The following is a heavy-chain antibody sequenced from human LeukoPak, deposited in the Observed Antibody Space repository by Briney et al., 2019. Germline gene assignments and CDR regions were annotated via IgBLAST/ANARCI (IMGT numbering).Heavy chain of an antibody. CDR3: ARESTTGTYYDY. Sequence: SETLSLTCTVSGGSISSYYWSWIRHPPGKGLEWIGYIYYSGSTNYNPSLKSRVTISVDTSKNQFSLKLSSVTAADTAVYYCARESTTGTYYDYWGQGTLATVSS. D-gene: IGHD1-1*01. V-gene: IGHV4-59*01. CDR2: IYYSGST. J-gene: IGHJ4*02. CDR1: GGSISSYY.